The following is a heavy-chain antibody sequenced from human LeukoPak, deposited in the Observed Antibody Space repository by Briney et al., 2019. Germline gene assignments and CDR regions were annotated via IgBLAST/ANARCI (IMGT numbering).Heavy chain of an antibody. J-gene: IGHJ4*02. V-gene: IGHV4-39*07. D-gene: IGHD6-6*01. CDR2: IYYSGST. Sequence: PSETLSLTCTVSGGSISSSSYYWGWIRQPPGKGLEWIGSIYYSGSTYYNPSLKSRVTISVDTSKNQFSLKLSSVTAADTAVYYCARDTYSSSRSPLGIDYWGQGTLVTVSS. CDR3: ARDTYSSSRSPLGIDY. CDR1: GGSISSSSYY.